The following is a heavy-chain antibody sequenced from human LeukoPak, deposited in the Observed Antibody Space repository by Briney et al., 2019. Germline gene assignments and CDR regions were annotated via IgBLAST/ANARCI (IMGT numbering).Heavy chain of an antibody. CDR3: ARRRIAKIVVVHMFSYSKDV. J-gene: IGHJ6*02. D-gene: IGHD3-22*01. Sequence: PSETLSLTCSVYGGSFTDYFWTWIRQSPGKGLEWIGEINDYTGDTKHNTSINSRVSRSLEKDKTRFSLQLRSVTAADTAVYYCARRRIAKIVVVHMFSYSKDVGAQGPTVAAS. CDR1: GGSFTDYF. V-gene: IGHV4-34*01. CDR2: INDYTGDT.